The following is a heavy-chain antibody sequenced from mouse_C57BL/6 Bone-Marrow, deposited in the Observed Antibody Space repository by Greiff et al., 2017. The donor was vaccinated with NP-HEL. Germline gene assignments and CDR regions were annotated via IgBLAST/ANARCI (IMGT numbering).Heavy chain of an antibody. CDR1: GYTFTSYW. V-gene: IGHV1-69*01. CDR2: IDPSDSYT. CDR3: ARSYSNYVGWYFDV. D-gene: IGHD2-5*01. J-gene: IGHJ1*03. Sequence: QVQLQQPGAELVMPGASVKLSCKASGYTFTSYWMHWVKQRPGQGLAWIGEIDPSDSYTNSNQKLKGKSTLTVDKSSSTAYMQLSSLTSEDSAVYYCARSYSNYVGWYFDVWGTGTTVTVSS.